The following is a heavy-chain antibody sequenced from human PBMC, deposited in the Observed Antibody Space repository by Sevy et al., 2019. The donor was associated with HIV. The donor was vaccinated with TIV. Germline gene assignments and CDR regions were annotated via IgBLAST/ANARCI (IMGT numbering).Heavy chain of an antibody. D-gene: IGHD4-17*01. J-gene: IGHJ4*02. CDR1: GFTFSDSA. V-gene: IGHV3-73*01. CDR2: IKSKPNSYAS. CDR3: TSATVTTVVN. Sequence: GGSLRLSCAASGFTFSDSAMHWVRQASGKGLEWVGHIKSKPNSYASADAASVKGRFTISRDDSKNTAYLQMNSLNTEDTAVYCRTSATVTTVVNWGQGTLVTVSS.